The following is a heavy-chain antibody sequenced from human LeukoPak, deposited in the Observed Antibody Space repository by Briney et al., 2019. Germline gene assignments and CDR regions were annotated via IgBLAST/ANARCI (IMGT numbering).Heavy chain of an antibody. D-gene: IGHD4-17*01. J-gene: IGHJ4*02. CDR3: ARSRDYGDLYYFDY. Sequence: KPSETLSLTCPVSGGSISSYYWSWIRQPPGKGLEWIGYIYYSGSTNYNPSLKSRVTISVDTSKNHFSLKLSSVTAADTAVYYCARSRDYGDLYYFDYWGQGTLVTVSS. CDR1: GGSISSYY. V-gene: IGHV4-59*01. CDR2: IYYSGST.